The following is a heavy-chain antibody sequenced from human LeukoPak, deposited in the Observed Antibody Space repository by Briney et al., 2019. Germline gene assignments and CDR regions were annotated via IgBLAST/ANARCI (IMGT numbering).Heavy chain of an antibody. Sequence: SETLSLTCTVSGYSISSGYYWGWIRQPPGKGLEWIGSIYHSGSTYYNPSLKSRVTISVDTSKNQFSLKLSSVTAADTAVYYCAREGSGRPLDYWGQGTLVTVSS. J-gene: IGHJ4*02. CDR3: AREGSGRPLDY. V-gene: IGHV4-38-2*02. CDR1: GYSISSGYY. D-gene: IGHD1-26*01. CDR2: IYHSGST.